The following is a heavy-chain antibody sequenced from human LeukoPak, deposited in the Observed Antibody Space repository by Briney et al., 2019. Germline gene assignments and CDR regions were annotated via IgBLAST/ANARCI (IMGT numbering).Heavy chain of an antibody. Sequence: SETLSLTCAVYGGSFSGYYWSWIRQPPGKGLEWIGEINYSGSTNYNPSLKSRVTISVDTSKNQFSLKLSSVTAADTAVYYCARGRRGTMVRGVIGRGEPNWFDPWGQGTLVTVSS. J-gene: IGHJ5*02. V-gene: IGHV4-34*01. CDR3: ARGRRGTMVRGVIGRGEPNWFDP. CDR2: INYSGST. D-gene: IGHD3-10*01. CDR1: GGSFSGYY.